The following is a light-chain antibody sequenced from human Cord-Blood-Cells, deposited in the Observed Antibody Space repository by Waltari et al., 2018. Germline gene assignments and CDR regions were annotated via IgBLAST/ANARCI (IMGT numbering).Light chain of an antibody. Sequence: DIQMTQSPSTLSASVGDRVTITCLASQSISSWLAWYQQKPGKAPKRLIYDASRFESGVPSRFSGSGSGTEFTLTISSLQPDDFATYYCQQYNSYSYTFGQGTKLEIK. V-gene: IGKV1-5*01. CDR3: QQYNSYSYT. CDR1: QSISSW. J-gene: IGKJ2*01. CDR2: DAS.